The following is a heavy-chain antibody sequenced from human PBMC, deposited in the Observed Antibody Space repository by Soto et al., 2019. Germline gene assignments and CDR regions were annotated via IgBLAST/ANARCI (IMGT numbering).Heavy chain of an antibody. CDR1: GGSISNYY. CDR2: IYSSGSA. Sequence: SETLSLTCTVSGGSISNYYWTWIRQPAGKGLEWIGRIYSSGSANYNPSLKSRVTMSVDTSKNQFSLKLSSVTAADTALYYCARQTTYSSSWYDYWGHGTLVTVSS. J-gene: IGHJ5*01. CDR3: ARQTTYSSSWYDY. D-gene: IGHD6-13*01. V-gene: IGHV4-4*07.